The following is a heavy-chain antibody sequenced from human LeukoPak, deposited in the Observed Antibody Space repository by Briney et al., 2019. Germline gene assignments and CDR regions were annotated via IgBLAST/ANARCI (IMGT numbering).Heavy chain of an antibody. J-gene: IGHJ4*02. Sequence: GRSLRLSCAASGFTFSSYGMHWVRQAPGKGLEWVAVISYDGSNKYYADSVKGRFTISRDNSKNTLYLQMNSLRAEDTAVYYCAKDGWMATMGLSYWGQGTLVTVSS. CDR1: GFTFSSYG. V-gene: IGHV3-30*18. D-gene: IGHD5-24*01. CDR3: AKDGWMATMGLSY. CDR2: ISYDGSNK.